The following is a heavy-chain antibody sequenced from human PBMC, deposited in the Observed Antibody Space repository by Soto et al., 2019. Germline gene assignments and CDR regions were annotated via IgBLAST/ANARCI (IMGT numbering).Heavy chain of an antibody. V-gene: IGHV3-23*01. J-gene: IGHJ6*02. CDR1: GFTFSSYA. CDR2: ISGSGGST. CDR3: AKGHQREGGYYGMDV. D-gene: IGHD2-15*01. Sequence: EVQLLESGGGLVQPGGSLRLSCAASGFTFSSYAMSWVRQAPGKGLEWVSAISGSGGSTYYADSVKGRFTISRDNSKSTLYLQMNSLRAEDTAVYYCAKGHQREGGYYGMDVWGQGTTVTVSS.